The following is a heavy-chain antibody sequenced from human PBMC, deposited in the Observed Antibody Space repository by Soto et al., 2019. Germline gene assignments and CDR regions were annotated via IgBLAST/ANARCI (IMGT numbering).Heavy chain of an antibody. CDR2: INPSGGST. CDR1: GYTFTSYY. J-gene: IGHJ4*02. CDR3: ARDAQIGHGYSVYHPY. Sequence: AASVKVSCKASGYTFTSYYIHWVRQAPGQGLEWVGLINPSGGSTTYAPKFQGRVTMTRDTSTSTVYMELNSLRSEDTAVYFCARDAQIGHGYSVYHPYWGQGTLVTVSS. V-gene: IGHV1-46*01. D-gene: IGHD5-12*01.